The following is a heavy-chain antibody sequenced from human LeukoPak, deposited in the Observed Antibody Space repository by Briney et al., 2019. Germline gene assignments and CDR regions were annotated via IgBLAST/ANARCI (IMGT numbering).Heavy chain of an antibody. D-gene: IGHD6-19*01. J-gene: IGHJ3*02. V-gene: IGHV3-48*03. Sequence: GRSLSLSCAASGFTFSSYEMNCGRQAPGKGVEWGSYISSSGSTVYYADSVKGRFTISRDNAKNPLYLQMNSLRAEDTAVYYCASGIQWLLQPWGDFDIWGQGTMVTVSS. CDR1: GFTFSSYE. CDR2: ISSSGSTV. CDR3: ASGIQWLLQPWGDFDI.